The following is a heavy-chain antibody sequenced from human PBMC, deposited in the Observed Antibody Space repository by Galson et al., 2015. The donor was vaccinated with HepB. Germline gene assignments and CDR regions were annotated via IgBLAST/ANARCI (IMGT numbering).Heavy chain of an antibody. J-gene: IGHJ4*02. D-gene: IGHD5-24*01. CDR1: GGSFSGYY. CDR2: INHSEST. CDR3: ASGGIIRRDAYNLDRVDQ. Sequence: SETLSLTCGVYGGSFSGYYWSWIRQPPGKGLEWIGEINHSESTNYNPSLKSRVTISEDTSKNQFSLKLSSVTVADTAVYYCASGGIIRRDAYNLDRVDQWGRGTLVTVSS. V-gene: IGHV4-34*01.